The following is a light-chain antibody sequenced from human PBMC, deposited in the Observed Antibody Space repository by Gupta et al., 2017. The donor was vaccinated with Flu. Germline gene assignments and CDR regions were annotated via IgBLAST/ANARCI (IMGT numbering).Light chain of an antibody. CDR3: CSYAGTSTLV. V-gene: IGLV2-23*01. J-gene: IGLJ3*02. Sequence: QSALTQPASVSGSPGQSITISCPGTSSDVGSYNLVSWHQQHPGKAPKLMIYEDSRRPSGVSNRFSGSKSGNTASLTISGLQAEDEADYYCCSYAGTSTLVFGGGTKLTVL. CDR1: SSDVGSYNL. CDR2: EDS.